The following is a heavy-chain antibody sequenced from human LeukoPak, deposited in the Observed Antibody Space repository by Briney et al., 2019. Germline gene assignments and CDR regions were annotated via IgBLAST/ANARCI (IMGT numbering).Heavy chain of an antibody. CDR2: ISPYSGNT. D-gene: IGHD3-22*01. Sequence: ASVKVSCKASGYTFTSYGVSWGRQAPGQGLEWMGWISPYSGNTNYAQKLQGRVTMSTDTSTTTAYMELRDLRFDATAVYYCARERRTYYDRSEFFSWFDPWGRGTLVTVSS. J-gene: IGHJ5*02. CDR3: ARERRTYYDRSEFFSWFDP. CDR1: GYTFTSYG. V-gene: IGHV1-18*01.